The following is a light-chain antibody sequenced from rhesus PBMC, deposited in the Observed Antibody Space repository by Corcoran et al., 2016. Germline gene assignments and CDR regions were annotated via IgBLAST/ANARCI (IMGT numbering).Light chain of an antibody. CDR1: QGISSW. V-gene: IGKV1-33*02. CDR3: QQHNTYPPT. J-gene: IGKJ1*01. CDR2: AAS. Sequence: DIQMTQSPSSLSASVGDRVTITCQVSQGISSWLAWYQRKPGKAPKLLIYAASRLQSGVPSRFSGSGSGIDFTRTISSLQPEYFATYYCQQHNTYPPTFGQGTKVEI.